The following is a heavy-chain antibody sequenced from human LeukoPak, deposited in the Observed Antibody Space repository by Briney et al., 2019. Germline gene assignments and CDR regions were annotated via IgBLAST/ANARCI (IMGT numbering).Heavy chain of an antibody. CDR1: GYTFTSYD. CDR2: MNPNSGNT. V-gene: IGHV1-8*01. CDR3: ARGGAGTTYCDY. Sequence: ASVKVSCKASGYTFTSYDINWVRQATGQGLEWMGWMNPNSGNTGYAQKFQGGVTMTRNTSISTAYMELSSLRSEDTAVYYCARGGAGTTYCDYWGQGTLVTVSS. J-gene: IGHJ4*02. D-gene: IGHD1-7*01.